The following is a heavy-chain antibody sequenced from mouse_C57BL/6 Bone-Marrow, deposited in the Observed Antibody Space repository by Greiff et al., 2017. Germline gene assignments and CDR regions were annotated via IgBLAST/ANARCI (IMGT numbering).Heavy chain of an antibody. D-gene: IGHD2-3*01. CDR1: GFNIKDDY. V-gene: IGHV14-4*01. J-gene: IGHJ3*01. CDR2: IDPENGDT. Sequence: EVQLQQSGAELVRPGASVKLSCTASGFNIKDDYMHWVKQRPEQGLEWIGWIDPENGDTEYASKFQGKATITADTSSNTAYLQLSSLTCEDTAVYHCTIYDGYSWFAYWGQGTLVTVSA. CDR3: TIYDGYSWFAY.